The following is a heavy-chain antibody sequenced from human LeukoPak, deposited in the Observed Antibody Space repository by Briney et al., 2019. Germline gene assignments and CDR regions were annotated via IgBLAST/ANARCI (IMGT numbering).Heavy chain of an antibody. Sequence: SETLSLTCTVSGGSINSGSYYYHWIRQPAGKGLEWIGRIYTSGSTIYNPSLKSRVTISVDTSKNQVSLKLTSVTAADTAVYYCATSRFSGGLGRFDPWGQGTLVTVSS. D-gene: IGHD3-10*01. CDR1: GGSINSGSYY. V-gene: IGHV4-61*02. CDR2: IYTSGST. CDR3: ATSRFSGGLGRFDP. J-gene: IGHJ5*02.